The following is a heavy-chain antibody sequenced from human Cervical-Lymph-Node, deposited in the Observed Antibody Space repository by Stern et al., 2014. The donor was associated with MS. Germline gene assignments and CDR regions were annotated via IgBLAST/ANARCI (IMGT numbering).Heavy chain of an antibody. CDR3: AKERDLYGDYFDY. V-gene: IGHV3-30*18. CDR2: ISYDGSNK. Sequence: VQLGESWGGVVPPGRALGLSCGGSGFTFRCFGMHWGRPAPGQGVEGGAVISYDGSNKYYADSVKGRFTISRDNSKNTLYLQMNSLRAEDTAVYYCAKERDLYGDYFDYWGQGTLVTVSS. CDR1: GFTFRCFG. J-gene: IGHJ4*02. D-gene: IGHD4-17*01.